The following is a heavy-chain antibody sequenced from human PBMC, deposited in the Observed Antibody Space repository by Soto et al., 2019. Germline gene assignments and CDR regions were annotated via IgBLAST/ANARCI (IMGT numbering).Heavy chain of an antibody. J-gene: IGHJ4*02. V-gene: IGHV2-5*02. CDR3: APSHSTGCYYFPYFAD. D-gene: IGHD3-10*01. Sequence: TCTFSWLPYRKKKMGVGWIRQPPGKALEWLALIYWDDDKRYSPSLKSRLTITKDTSKSQVVLTMTNMDPVDTATFYWAPSHSTGCYYFPYFADGGPETLVSV. CDR1: WLPYRKKKMG. CDR2: IYWDDDK.